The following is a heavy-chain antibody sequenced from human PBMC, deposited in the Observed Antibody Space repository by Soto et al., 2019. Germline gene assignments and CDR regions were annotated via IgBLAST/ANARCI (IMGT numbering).Heavy chain of an antibody. CDR3: ARARFHVLYVKPYGDS. J-gene: IGHJ5*01. Sequence: PSETLSLTCTVSCGSITTGGSYWSWIRQHPGKGLEWIGNIYHSGNTYYNPSLKSRLTISVDTSKNHFSLMVDSVTAADTAVYYCARARFHVLYVKPYGDSWGQGNPGTVSS. CDR2: IYHSGNT. CDR1: CGSITTGGSY. D-gene: IGHD2-2*02. V-gene: IGHV4-31*03.